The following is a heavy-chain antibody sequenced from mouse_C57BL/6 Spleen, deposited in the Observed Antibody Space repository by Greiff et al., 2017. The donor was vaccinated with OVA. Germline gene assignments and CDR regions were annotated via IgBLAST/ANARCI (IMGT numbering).Heavy chain of an antibody. V-gene: IGHV14-4*01. Sequence: EVQLQQSGAELVRPGASVKLSCTASGFNIKDDYMHWVKQRPEQGLEWIGWIDPENGDTEYASKFQGKATITAYTSSNTAYLQLSSLTSEDTAVYYCTTRDDGYYYFDYWGQGTTLTVSS. CDR3: TTRDDGYYYFDY. J-gene: IGHJ2*01. CDR2: IDPENGDT. CDR1: GFNIKDDY. D-gene: IGHD2-3*01.